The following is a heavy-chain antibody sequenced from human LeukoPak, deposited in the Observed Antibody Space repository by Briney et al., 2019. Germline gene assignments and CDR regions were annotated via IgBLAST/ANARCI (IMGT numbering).Heavy chain of an antibody. CDR3: AQSSGWDSLKY. D-gene: IGHD6-19*01. V-gene: IGHV1-2*02. CDR2: INPNSGGT. CDR1: GYTSTGYY. J-gene: IGHJ4*02. Sequence: ASVKVSCKASGYTSTGYYMHWVRQAPGQGLEWMGWINPNSGGTNHAQKFQGRVSMTRDTSISTAYMELSRLRSDDTAVYYCAQSSGWDSLKYWGQGTLVTVSS.